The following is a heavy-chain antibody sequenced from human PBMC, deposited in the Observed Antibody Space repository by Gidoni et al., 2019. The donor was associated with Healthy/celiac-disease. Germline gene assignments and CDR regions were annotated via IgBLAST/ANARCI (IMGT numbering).Heavy chain of an antibody. CDR3: ARGIYDSSGSYTEEDYYGMDV. CDR1: GFTFSSYG. Sequence: QVQLVESGGGVVQPGRSLRLSCAASGFTFSSYGMHWVRQAPGKGLEWVAVIWYDGSNKYYADSVKGRFTISRDNSKNTLYLQMNSLRAEDTAVYYCARGIYDSSGSYTEEDYYGMDVWGQGTTVTVSS. CDR2: IWYDGSNK. J-gene: IGHJ6*02. V-gene: IGHV3-33*01. D-gene: IGHD3-22*01.